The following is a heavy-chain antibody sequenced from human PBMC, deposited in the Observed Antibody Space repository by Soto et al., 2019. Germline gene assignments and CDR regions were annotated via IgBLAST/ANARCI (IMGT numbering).Heavy chain of an antibody. J-gene: IGHJ6*02. D-gene: IGHD6-13*01. CDR1: GYTFTSYA. Sequence: ASVKVSCKASGYTFTSYAMHWVRQAPGQRLEWMGWISAYNGNTNYAQKLQGRVTMTTDTSTSTAYMELRSLRSDDTAVYYCARDRFLAAAGSYYGMDVWGQGTTVTVSS. V-gene: IGHV1-18*01. CDR2: ISAYNGNT. CDR3: ARDRFLAAAGSYYGMDV.